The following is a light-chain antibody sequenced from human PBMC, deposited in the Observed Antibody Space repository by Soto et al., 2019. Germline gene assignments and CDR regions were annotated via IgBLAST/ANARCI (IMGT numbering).Light chain of an antibody. Sequence: EIVLTQSPGTLSLSPGERATLSCRASQSVSSSYLAWYQQKPGQAPRLLIYGASSRATGIPDRFSGSGSGTDFTLTISRLEPEDFAVYYCQQYGTDLATFGQGTKVEIK. CDR2: GAS. J-gene: IGKJ1*01. CDR1: QSVSSSY. V-gene: IGKV3-20*01. CDR3: QQYGTDLAT.